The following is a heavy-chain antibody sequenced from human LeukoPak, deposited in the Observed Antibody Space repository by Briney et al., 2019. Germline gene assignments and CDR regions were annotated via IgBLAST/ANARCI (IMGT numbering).Heavy chain of an antibody. V-gene: IGHV3-23*01. Sequence: GGSLTLSCEASGFSFSLYAITWVRQAPGGGLEWVSSIGSDNKPHNSDPVKGRFAISRDKSQSMMFIQLNSLRGEDTALYYCGRDLHYYGAMDVSGQGSTVTVSS. J-gene: IGHJ6*01. D-gene: IGHD3-10*01. CDR3: GRDLHYYGAMDV. CDR2: IGSDNKP. CDR1: GFSFSLYA.